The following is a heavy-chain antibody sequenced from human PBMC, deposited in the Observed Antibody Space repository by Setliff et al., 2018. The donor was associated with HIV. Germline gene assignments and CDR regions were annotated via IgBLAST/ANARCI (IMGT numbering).Heavy chain of an antibody. Sequence: PGESLKISCVVSGLTFGTSAMSWVRQGPGKGLHWVAGISRSGVSTHYADPVKGRFSISRDNSKNTLLLQMNSLRVEDTALYYCVKGGDYNRRGFFDSWGLGTLVTVSS. V-gene: IGHV3-23*01. CDR2: ISRSGVST. CDR1: GLTFGTSA. J-gene: IGHJ4*02. CDR3: VKGGDYNRRGFFDS. D-gene: IGHD4-4*01.